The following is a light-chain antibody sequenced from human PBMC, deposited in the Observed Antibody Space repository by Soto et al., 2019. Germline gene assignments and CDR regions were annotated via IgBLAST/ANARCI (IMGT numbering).Light chain of an antibody. CDR3: MQALQTLWT. CDR2: LGS. V-gene: IGKV2-28*01. CDR1: QSLLHSNGYNY. Sequence: DIVMTQSPRSLPVTPGEPASISCRSSQSLLHSNGYNYLDWYLQKPGQSPQLLIYLGSNRTSGVPDRFSGSGSGTDFTLKISRVEAEDVGVYYCMQALQTLWTFGQGTKVEIK. J-gene: IGKJ1*01.